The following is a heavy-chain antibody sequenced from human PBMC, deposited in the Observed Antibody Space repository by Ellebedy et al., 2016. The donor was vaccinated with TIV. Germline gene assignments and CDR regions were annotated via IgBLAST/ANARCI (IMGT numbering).Heavy chain of an antibody. CDR3: ARHMGRRSLYGGFVGAFDI. J-gene: IGHJ3*02. CDR1: GGAISSISFY. Sequence: SETLSLXXSVSGGAISSISFYWGWLRQAPGKGLEWIGSIYYSGITYYNPSLKSRLTISVDTSKNQFSLRLTSVTAADTALYYCARHMGRRSLYGGFVGAFDIWGQGTTVNVSS. V-gene: IGHV4-39*01. CDR2: IYYSGIT. D-gene: IGHD4-23*01.